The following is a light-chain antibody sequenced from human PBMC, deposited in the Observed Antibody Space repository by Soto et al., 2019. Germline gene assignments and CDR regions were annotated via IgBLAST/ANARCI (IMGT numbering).Light chain of an antibody. CDR1: QSVSSN. V-gene: IGKV3-15*01. J-gene: IGKJ4*01. CDR2: GAS. CDR3: QCGIT. Sequence: GTILESQRERATLSRRASQSVSSNLAWYQQKPGQAPRLLIYGASTRATGIPARFSGSGSGTEFTLTISSLQSEDFAVYYCQCGITFGGGTKVDIK.